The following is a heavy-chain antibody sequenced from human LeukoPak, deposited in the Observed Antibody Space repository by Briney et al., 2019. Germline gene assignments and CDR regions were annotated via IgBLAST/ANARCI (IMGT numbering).Heavy chain of an antibody. D-gene: IGHD3-22*01. CDR1: GYTFTSYY. V-gene: IGHV1-46*01. J-gene: IGHJ4*02. CDR2: INPSGGST. CDR3: ARDSTPYYYESSGYYPLEY. Sequence: ASVKVSFKASGYTFTSYYMHWVRQAPGQGLEWMGIINPSGGSTSYAQKFQGRVTMTRDTSTSTVYMELSSLRSEDTAVYYCARDSTPYYYESSGYYPLEYWGQGTLVTVSS.